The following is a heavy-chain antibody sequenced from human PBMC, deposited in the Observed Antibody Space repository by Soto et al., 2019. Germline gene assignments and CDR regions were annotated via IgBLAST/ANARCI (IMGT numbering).Heavy chain of an antibody. J-gene: IGHJ4*02. Sequence: PGGSLRLSCAASGFTFSSYWMSWVRQAPGKGLEWVANIKQEGSEKYYVDSVKGRFTISRDNAKNSLYLQMNSLRAEDTAVYYCARNKCYYDSSGPIGYWGQGTLVTVSS. CDR2: IKQEGSEK. V-gene: IGHV3-7*01. D-gene: IGHD3-22*01. CDR1: GFTFSSYW. CDR3: ARNKCYYDSSGPIGY.